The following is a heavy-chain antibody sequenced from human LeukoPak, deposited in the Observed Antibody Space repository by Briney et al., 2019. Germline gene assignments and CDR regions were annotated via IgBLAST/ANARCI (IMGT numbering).Heavy chain of an antibody. CDR3: ARDGSGVWFDY. Sequence: ASVKVSCKASNYSFTSYGISWVRQAPGQGLEWMAWINAYNGDTNYAQKLQGRVTLTTETSTSTAYMELRSLRSDDTAVYYCARDGSGVWFDYWGQGTLVTVSS. CDR1: NYSFTSYG. CDR2: INAYNGDT. J-gene: IGHJ4*02. D-gene: IGHD3-10*01. V-gene: IGHV1-18*01.